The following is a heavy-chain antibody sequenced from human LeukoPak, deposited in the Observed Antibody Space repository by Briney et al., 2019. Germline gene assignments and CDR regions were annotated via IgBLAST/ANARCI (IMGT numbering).Heavy chain of an antibody. CDR3: TTLHYYDSSGSAAFDI. J-gene: IGHJ3*02. Sequence: GGSLRLSCAASGFSLSRHWMSWVRQAPGKGLEWVGRIKSKTVGGTTDYAAPVKDRFTISRDDSKNTLYLQMNGLKTEDTAVYYCTTLHYYDSSGSAAFDIWGQGTMVTVSS. V-gene: IGHV3-15*01. CDR2: IKSKTVGGTT. CDR1: GFSLSRHW. D-gene: IGHD3-22*01.